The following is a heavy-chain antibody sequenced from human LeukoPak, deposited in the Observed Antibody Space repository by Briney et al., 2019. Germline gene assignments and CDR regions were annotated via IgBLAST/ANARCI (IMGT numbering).Heavy chain of an antibody. CDR3: ARGFSY. J-gene: IGHJ4*02. Sequence: PGGSLRLSCAASGFTFSSYWMHWARQAPGKGLVWGSRINSDGSSTSYADSVKGRFTISRVNAKNSLYLQMNSLRAEDTAVYYCARGFSYWGQGTLVTVSS. CDR1: GFTFSSYW. V-gene: IGHV3-74*01. CDR2: INSDGSST.